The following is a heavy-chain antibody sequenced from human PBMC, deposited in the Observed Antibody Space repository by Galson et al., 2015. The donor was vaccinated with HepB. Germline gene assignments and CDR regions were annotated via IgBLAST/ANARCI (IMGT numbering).Heavy chain of an antibody. J-gene: IGHJ5*02. CDR2: IKSKTDGGTT. D-gene: IGHD4-17*01. CDR1: GFTFSNAW. V-gene: IGHV3-15*01. Sequence: SLRLSCAASGFTFSNAWMSWVRQAPGKGLEWVGRIKSKTDGGTTDYAAPVKGRFTISRDDSKNTLYLQMNSLKTEDTAVYYCTTDLDFYDYGIYPWGQGTLVTVSS. CDR3: TTDLDFYDYGIYP.